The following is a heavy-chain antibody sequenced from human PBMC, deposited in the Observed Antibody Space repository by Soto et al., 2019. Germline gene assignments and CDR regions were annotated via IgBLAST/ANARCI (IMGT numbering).Heavy chain of an antibody. D-gene: IGHD3-16*01. V-gene: IGHV3-23*01. CDR1: GFTFSNYA. CDR2: ISGGGGST. Sequence: GGSLRLSCAASGFTFSNYAMSWVRQAPGKGLEWVSVISGGGGSTYYADSVKGRFTISRDNSRSTLYLQMNSLRAEDTAVYYCAKDSDYGSTYNWFDPWGQGTLVTVSS. J-gene: IGHJ5*02. CDR3: AKDSDYGSTYNWFDP.